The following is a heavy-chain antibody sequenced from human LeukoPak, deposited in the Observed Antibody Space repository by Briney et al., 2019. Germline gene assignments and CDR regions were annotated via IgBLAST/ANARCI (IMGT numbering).Heavy chain of an antibody. CDR1: GYTFTNYD. D-gene: IGHD3-10*01. Sequence: VASVKVSCEASGYTFTNYDINWVRQATGQGLEWMGWMNPNSGNTGYAQKLQGRVTFTRDTSISTAYMELSSLRSEDTAVYYCARGLGSFGLVPGADYWGQGTLVTASS. CDR3: ARGLGSFGLVPGADY. CDR2: MNPNSGNT. V-gene: IGHV1-8*03. J-gene: IGHJ4*02.